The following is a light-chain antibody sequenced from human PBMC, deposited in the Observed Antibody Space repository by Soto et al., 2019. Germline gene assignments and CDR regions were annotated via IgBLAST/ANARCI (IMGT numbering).Light chain of an antibody. J-gene: IGKJ1*01. CDR3: QKYNSAPPWT. CDR2: AAS. V-gene: IGKV1-27*01. CDR1: QGISNY. Sequence: DIQMTQSPSSLSASVGDRVTITCRASQGISNYLAWYQQKPGKAPKLLIYAASTLQSGVPSRLSGSGSGTDFTLTISRLQPEDVATYYCQKYNSAPPWTFGQGTKVEIK.